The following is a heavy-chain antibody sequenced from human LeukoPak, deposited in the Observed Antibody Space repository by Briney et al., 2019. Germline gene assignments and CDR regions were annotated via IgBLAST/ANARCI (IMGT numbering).Heavy chain of an antibody. CDR1: GFTFSSYA. D-gene: IGHD5-12*01. V-gene: IGHV3-23*01. CDR2: ISGSGGST. CDR3: ARGKGFYSGYDGGPYYMDV. Sequence: GGSLRLSCAASGFTFSSYAMSWVRQAPGKGLEWVSAISGSGGSTYYADSVKGRFTISRDNSKNTLYLQMNSLRAEDTAVYYCARGKGFYSGYDGGPYYMDVWGKGTTVTVSS. J-gene: IGHJ6*03.